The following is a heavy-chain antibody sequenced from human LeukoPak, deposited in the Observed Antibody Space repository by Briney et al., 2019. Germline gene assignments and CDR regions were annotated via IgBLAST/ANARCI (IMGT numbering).Heavy chain of an antibody. CDR3: ARDAPTYYYDSSGYPTDY. Sequence: ASVKVSCKASGYTFSSYGISWVRQAPGQGLEWMGCISAYNGNTNYAQKLQGRVTMTTDTSTSTAYMELRSLRSDDTAVYYCARDAPTYYYDSSGYPTDYWGQGTLVTVSS. V-gene: IGHV1-18*01. D-gene: IGHD3-22*01. CDR2: ISAYNGNT. J-gene: IGHJ4*02. CDR1: GYTFSSYG.